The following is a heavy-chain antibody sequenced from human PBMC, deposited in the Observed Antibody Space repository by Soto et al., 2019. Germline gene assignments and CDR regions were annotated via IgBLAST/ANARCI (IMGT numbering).Heavy chain of an antibody. Sequence: GGSLRLSCAASGFTFSYYAMTWVRQAPGKGLEWVSGISGSGDSTYYADAVKGRFTISRDNSKNTLYLQMNSLRAEDTAVYHCAKTRYDFWSGSDYWGQGTLVTVS. CDR3: AKTRYDFWSGSDY. D-gene: IGHD3-3*01. J-gene: IGHJ4*02. CDR1: GFTFSYYA. CDR2: ISGSGDST. V-gene: IGHV3-23*01.